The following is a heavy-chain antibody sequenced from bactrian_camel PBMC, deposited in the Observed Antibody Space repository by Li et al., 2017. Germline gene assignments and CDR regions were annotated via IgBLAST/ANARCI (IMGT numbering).Heavy chain of an antibody. D-gene: IGHD3*01. Sequence: HVQLVESGGSLVQAGGSLRLSCTASGFTFDDSDMGWYRQAPGNECELLTTMSLDGVPHYEDAVKGRFTISQDNAKTTACLQMNSLKPEDTARYYRAAGVYCGVTPRPDDVLYGMGMEYWGKGTQVTVS. V-gene: IGHV3S55*01. CDR2: MSLDGVP. CDR1: GFTFDDSD. J-gene: IGHJ7*01.